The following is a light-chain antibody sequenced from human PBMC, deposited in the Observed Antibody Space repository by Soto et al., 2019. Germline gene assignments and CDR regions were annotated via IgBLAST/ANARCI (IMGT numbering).Light chain of an antibody. CDR3: QTWGTGIPWV. CDR1: SGHSSYA. V-gene: IGLV4-69*01. CDR2: LNSDGSH. J-gene: IGLJ3*02. Sequence: QPVLTQSPSASASLGASVKLTCTLSSGHSSYAIAWHQQQPEKSPRYLMKLNSDGSHSKGDGIPDRFSGSSSGAERYLTISSLQSEDEADYYCQTWGTGIPWVFGGGTKLTVL.